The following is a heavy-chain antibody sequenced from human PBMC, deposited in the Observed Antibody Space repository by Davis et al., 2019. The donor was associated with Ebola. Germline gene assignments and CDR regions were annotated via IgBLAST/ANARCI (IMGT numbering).Heavy chain of an antibody. CDR1: GFTFSSHW. J-gene: IGHJ4*02. CDR2: INSDGSNT. Sequence: PGGSLRLSCAASGFTFSSHWVHWVRQAPGKGLVWVSRINSDGSNTDYADSVKGRFTISRDNAKNTLYLQMNSLRAEDTAVYFCARGMGSVTGFFDYWVQGSLVTVSS. CDR3: ARGMGSVTGFFDY. V-gene: IGHV3-74*01. D-gene: IGHD2-21*02.